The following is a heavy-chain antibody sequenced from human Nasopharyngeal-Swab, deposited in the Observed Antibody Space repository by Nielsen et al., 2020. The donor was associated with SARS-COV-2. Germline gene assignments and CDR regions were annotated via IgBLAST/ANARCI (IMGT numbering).Heavy chain of an antibody. Sequence: SETLSLTCTVSGGSISSYYWSWIRQPPGKGLEWIGYIYYSGSTNYNPSLKSRVTISVDTSKNQFSLKPSSVTAADTAVYYCARERVTDKYFDYWGQGTLVTVSS. CDR3: ARERVTDKYFDY. CDR2: IYYSGST. J-gene: IGHJ4*02. CDR1: GGSISSYY. V-gene: IGHV4-59*01. D-gene: IGHD2-21*02.